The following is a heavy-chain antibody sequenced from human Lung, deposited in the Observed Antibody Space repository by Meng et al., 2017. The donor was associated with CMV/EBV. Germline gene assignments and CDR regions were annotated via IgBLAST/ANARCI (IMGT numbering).Heavy chain of an antibody. Sequence: LXXTVSGGSIGSSGYYWGWIRQPPGKGLEWIGAVYYSGTTYYNPSLKSRITISVDTSKNQFSLKLYSVTAADTAVYYCARDRNPAVAGTGLDYWGQGXLVTVSS. J-gene: IGHJ4*02. D-gene: IGHD6-19*01. CDR2: VYYSGTT. V-gene: IGHV4-39*07. CDR3: ARDRNPAVAGTGLDY. CDR1: GGSIGSSGYY.